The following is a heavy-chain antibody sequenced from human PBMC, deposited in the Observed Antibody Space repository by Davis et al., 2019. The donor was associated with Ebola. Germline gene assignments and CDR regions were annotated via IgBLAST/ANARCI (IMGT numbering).Heavy chain of an antibody. Sequence: GESLKISCAASGFTFSRNGMHWVRQAPGKGLEWVALSWYDGSRQYYADSVKGRFTVSRDNSKNTLYLQMDSLRAEDTAMYYCARDTWYSGDDNGGDWGQGTLVTVSS. CDR1: GFTFSRNG. V-gene: IGHV3-33*01. D-gene: IGHD1-26*01. J-gene: IGHJ4*02. CDR3: ARDTWYSGDDNGGD. CDR2: SWYDGSRQ.